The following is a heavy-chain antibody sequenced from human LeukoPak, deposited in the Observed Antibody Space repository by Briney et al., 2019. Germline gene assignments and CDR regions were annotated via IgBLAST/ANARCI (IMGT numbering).Heavy chain of an antibody. CDR2: IYSGGSA. Sequence: GGSLRLSCVVSGFTVSSNYMIWVRQAPGKGPERVSVIYSGGSAYSADSVKGRFTMSRDTSRNTLYLQMNSLRAEDTAVYYCARLVTGWPNWIDPWGQGTLVIVSS. CDR1: GFTVSSNY. D-gene: IGHD6-19*01. CDR3: ARLVTGWPNWIDP. V-gene: IGHV3-66*01. J-gene: IGHJ5*02.